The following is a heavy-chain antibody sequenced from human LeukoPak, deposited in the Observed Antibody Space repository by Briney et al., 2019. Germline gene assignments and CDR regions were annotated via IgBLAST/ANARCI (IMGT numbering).Heavy chain of an antibody. CDR1: GFTFSSYA. Sequence: PGGSLRHSCAAPGFTFSSYAMSWVRQAPGKGLEWVSAISGSGGSTYYADSVKGRFTISRDNSKNTLYLQMNSLRAEDTAVYYCAKDRSDYTDYWGQGTLVTVSS. CDR3: AKDRSDYTDY. J-gene: IGHJ4*02. V-gene: IGHV3-23*01. CDR2: ISGSGGST. D-gene: IGHD3-3*01.